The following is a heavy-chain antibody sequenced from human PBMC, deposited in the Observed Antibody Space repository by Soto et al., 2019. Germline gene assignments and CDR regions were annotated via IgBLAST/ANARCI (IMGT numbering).Heavy chain of an antibody. CDR2: IHDGRT. CDR1: GGSMSGYY. V-gene: IGHV4-59*01. CDR3: ARDKFCYDSGRFSWAY. J-gene: IGHJ4*02. D-gene: IGHD5-12*01. Sequence: PSETLSLTCTVSGGSMSGYYWSWIRQTPGKTLEWVGYIHDGRTNYNSSLESRVTISVDTSQNQFSLKLSSMAAADTAMYYCARDKFCYDSGRFSWAYWGQGVLVTVSS.